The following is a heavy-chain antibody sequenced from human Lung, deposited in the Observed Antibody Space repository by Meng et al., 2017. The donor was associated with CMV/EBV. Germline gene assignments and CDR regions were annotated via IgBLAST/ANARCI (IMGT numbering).Heavy chain of an antibody. V-gene: IGHV1-69*05. CDR3: ATEGPLNWLDR. CDR2: FIPIFGTP. CDR1: GGTFSNYP. Sequence: SVKVSCKASGGTFSNYPVSWVRHAPGLGLEWMGGFIPIFGTPNYAQKFQGRLTITTDESTSTAYMALNSLRSEDTAVYYCATEGPLNWLDRWGQGTLVTVSS. J-gene: IGHJ5*02.